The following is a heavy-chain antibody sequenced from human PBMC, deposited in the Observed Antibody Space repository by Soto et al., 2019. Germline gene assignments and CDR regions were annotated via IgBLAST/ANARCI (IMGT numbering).Heavy chain of an antibody. Sequence: GGSLRLSCAASGSTFSSYAMSWVRQAPGEGLEWVSTITDTGGDAKYADSVRGRFTISRDNSKNTLHLQMSSLRAEDSAVYYCARGSTDSYPGSRIFDFWGRGTLVTVSS. J-gene: IGHJ4*02. CDR1: GSTFSSYA. CDR3: ARGSTDSYPGSRIFDF. CDR2: ITDTGGDA. V-gene: IGHV3-23*01. D-gene: IGHD3-10*01.